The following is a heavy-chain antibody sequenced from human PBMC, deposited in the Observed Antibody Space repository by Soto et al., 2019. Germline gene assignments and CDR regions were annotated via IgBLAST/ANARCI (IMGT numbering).Heavy chain of an antibody. Sequence: LRLSCAASGFTFSSYAMSWVRQAPGKGLEWVSAISGSGGSTYYADSVKGRFTISRDNSKNTLYLQMTSLRDEDTALYYCARDRQSTPWYAADYWGQGSLVTVSS. CDR2: ISGSGGST. CDR1: GFTFSSYA. J-gene: IGHJ4*02. CDR3: ARDRQSTPWYAADY. D-gene: IGHD6-13*01. V-gene: IGHV3-23*01.